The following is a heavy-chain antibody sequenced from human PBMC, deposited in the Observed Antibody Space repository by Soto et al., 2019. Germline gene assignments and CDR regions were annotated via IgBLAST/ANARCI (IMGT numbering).Heavy chain of an antibody. CDR3: ALYCSGGICYEANYYCYGIDI. CDR1: GGTFSSYA. D-gene: IGHD2-15*01. J-gene: IGHJ6*02. Sequence: QVQLVQSGAEVKKPGSSVKVSCKASGGTFSSYALSWVRQAPGQGLEWMGGIIPIFCTANYAQKFQGRVTITADESPSTAYMGLSSLGSEETAVYYCALYCSGGICYEANYYCYGIDIWVQGTTVTVSS. V-gene: IGHV1-69*01. CDR2: IIPIFCTA.